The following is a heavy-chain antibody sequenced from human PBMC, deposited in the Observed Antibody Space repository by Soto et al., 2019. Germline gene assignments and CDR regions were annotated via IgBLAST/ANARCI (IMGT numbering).Heavy chain of an antibody. J-gene: IGHJ6*02. CDR2: ISGGGGTT. V-gene: IGHV3-23*01. CDR3: ARGPRATPPHDYGMDV. D-gene: IGHD5-12*01. CDR1: GFTFSSHV. Sequence: EVQLLESGGGLVQPGGSLRLSCAASGFTFSSHVMNWVRQAPGKGLEWVAAISGGGGTTYYGDSVEGRFTMSRENSKNTPYMQMNSLRPDDTAVYYCARGPRATPPHDYGMDVWGQGTTVTVSS.